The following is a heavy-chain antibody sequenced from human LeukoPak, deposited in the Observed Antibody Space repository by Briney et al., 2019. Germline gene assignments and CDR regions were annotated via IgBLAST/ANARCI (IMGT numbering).Heavy chain of an antibody. V-gene: IGHV1-2*02. CDR1: GYTFTGYY. J-gene: IGHJ4*02. D-gene: IGHD2-15*01. Sequence: ASVKVSCKASGYTFTGYYMHWVRLAPGQGLEWMGGINPHSGGTKYAQKFQDRVTKTRDTSISTTYMEVSRLRSDDTAVYYCARGYCSGGSCLDYWGQGTLVTVSS. CDR3: ARGYCSGGSCLDY. CDR2: INPHSGGT.